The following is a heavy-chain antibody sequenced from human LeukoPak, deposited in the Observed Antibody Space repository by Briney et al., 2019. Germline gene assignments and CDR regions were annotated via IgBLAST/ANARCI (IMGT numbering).Heavy chain of an antibody. J-gene: IGHJ4*02. CDR2: IFYTGNT. V-gene: IGHV4-31*03. D-gene: IGHD6-19*01. CDR1: GASISGGHYY. CDR3: ADGGNSGSYFEG. Sequence: SQTLSLTCTVSGASISGGHYYWSWIRQRPGKGLEWIAYIFYTGNTYYNPSLKSRVSVSVDTSKNQFFLRLSSVTAADTAVYYCADGGNSGSYFEGWGRGTLVTVSS.